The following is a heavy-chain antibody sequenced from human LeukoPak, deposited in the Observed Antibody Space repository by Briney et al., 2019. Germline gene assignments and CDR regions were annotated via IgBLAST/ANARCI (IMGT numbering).Heavy chain of an antibody. D-gene: IGHD2-2*01. V-gene: IGHV3-53*01. CDR3: ARRGSNREDCSSTDCYGYGMDV. CDR1: GFIVSSNY. J-gene: IGHJ6*01. CDR2: ISCGGTT. Sequence: PGGSLTLSCAVSGFIVSSNYMSWVRQAPGKGLESVSVISCGGTTYYADSVKGRFTMSRDNSKNTLYLHMNSLRAEDTAVYFCARRGSNREDCSSTDCYGYGMDVWGQGTTVTVSS.